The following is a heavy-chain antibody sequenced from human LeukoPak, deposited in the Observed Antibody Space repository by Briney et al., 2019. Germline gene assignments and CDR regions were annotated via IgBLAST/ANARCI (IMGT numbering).Heavy chain of an antibody. D-gene: IGHD6-13*01. CDR3: AKKPGIAAAGAFDY. J-gene: IGHJ4*02. CDR1: GFNFGDYG. V-gene: IGHV3-23*01. Sequence: GGSLRLSCAASGFNFGDYGMTWVRQAPGKGLEWVSLIRGGGDSAFYADSVEGRFTISRDNSNNTLYLQMNSLRVEDTAVYYCAKKPGIAAAGAFDYWGQGTLVTVSS. CDR2: IRGGGDSA.